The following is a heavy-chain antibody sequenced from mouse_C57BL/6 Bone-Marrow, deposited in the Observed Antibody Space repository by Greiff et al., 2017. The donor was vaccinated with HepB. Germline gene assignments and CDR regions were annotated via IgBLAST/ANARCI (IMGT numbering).Heavy chain of an antibody. Sequence: EVKLVESGAELVKPGASVKLSCTASGFNIKDYYMHWVKQRPEQGLEWIGRIDPEDGETKYAPKFQGKATITADTSSNTAYLQLSSLTSEDTAVYYCATYGNLYYYAMDYWGQGTSVTVSS. CDR2: IDPEDGET. J-gene: IGHJ4*01. CDR1: GFNIKDYY. D-gene: IGHD2-1*01. CDR3: ATYGNLYYYAMDY. V-gene: IGHV14-2*01.